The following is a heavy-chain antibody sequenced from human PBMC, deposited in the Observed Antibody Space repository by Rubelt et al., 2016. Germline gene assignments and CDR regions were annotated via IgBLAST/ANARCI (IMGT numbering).Heavy chain of an antibody. V-gene: IGHV4-39*01. CDR1: GGSISSSSYY. J-gene: IGHJ6*02. Sequence: QLQLQESGPGLVKPSETLSLTCTVSGGSISSSSYYWGWIRQPPGKGLEWIGSIYYSGSTYYNPSLKSRVTNSVDTSKNQFSLQRSSVTAADTAVYYCARHGRAAARYYVWGQGTTVTVSS. CDR3: ARHGRAAARYYV. D-gene: IGHD6-13*01. CDR2: IYYSGST.